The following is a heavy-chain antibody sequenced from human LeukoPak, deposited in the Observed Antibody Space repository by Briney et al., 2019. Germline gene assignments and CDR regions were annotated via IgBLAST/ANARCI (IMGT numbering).Heavy chain of an antibody. CDR3: ARDLPQITFGGVIVSSNFDY. D-gene: IGHD3-16*02. V-gene: IGHV3-7*01. J-gene: IGHJ4*02. CDR2: IKQDGSEK. Sequence: GGSLRLSCAASGFTFSSYWMSWVRQVPGKGLEWVANIKQDGSEKYYVDSVKGRFTISRDNAKNSLYLQMNSLRAEDTAVYYCARDLPQITFGGVIVSSNFDYWGQGTLVTVSS. CDR1: GFTFSSYW.